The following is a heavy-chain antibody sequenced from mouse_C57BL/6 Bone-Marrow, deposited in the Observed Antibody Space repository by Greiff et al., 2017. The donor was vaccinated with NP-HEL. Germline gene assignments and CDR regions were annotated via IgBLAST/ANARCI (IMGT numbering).Heavy chain of an antibody. J-gene: IGHJ3*01. V-gene: IGHV5-4*03. CDR2: ISDGGSYT. CDR1: GFTFSSYA. D-gene: IGHD1-1*01. CDR3: ARRGNYYGSSSSWFAY. Sequence: EVKLMESGGGLVKPGGSLKLSCAASGFTFSSYAMSWVRQTPEKRLEWVATISDGGSYTYYPDNVKGRFTISRDNAKNNLYLQMSHLKSEDTAMYYCARRGNYYGSSSSWFAYWGQGTLVTVSA.